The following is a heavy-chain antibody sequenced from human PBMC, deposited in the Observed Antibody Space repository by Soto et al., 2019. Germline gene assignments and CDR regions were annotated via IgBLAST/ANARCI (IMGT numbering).Heavy chain of an antibody. CDR3: ARKGGITMVRGVSTKYYYGMDV. Sequence: GGSLRLSCAASGFTFSSYGMHWVRQAPGKGLEWAAVIWYDGSNKYYADSVKGRFTISRDNSKNTLYLQMNSLRAEDTAVYYCARKGGITMVRGVSTKYYYGMDVWGQGTTVTVS. CDR1: GFTFSSYG. V-gene: IGHV3-33*01. CDR2: IWYDGSNK. J-gene: IGHJ6*02. D-gene: IGHD3-10*01.